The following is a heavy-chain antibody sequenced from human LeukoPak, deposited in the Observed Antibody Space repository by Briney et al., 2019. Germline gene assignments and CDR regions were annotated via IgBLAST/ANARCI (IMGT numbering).Heavy chain of an antibody. CDR1: GDSLFGNTYY. V-gene: IGHV4-39*07. Sequence: PSETRSLTCIVSGDSLFGNTYYWGWLRQPPGKELEWIASVYYTGTTYYNPSLRSRVTMSVDTSQNQFSLRLTSVTAADTAVYYCVRNPGAKYYFDFWGQGTLVSVSS. J-gene: IGHJ4*02. D-gene: IGHD1-26*01. CDR2: VYYTGTT. CDR3: VRNPGAKYYFDF.